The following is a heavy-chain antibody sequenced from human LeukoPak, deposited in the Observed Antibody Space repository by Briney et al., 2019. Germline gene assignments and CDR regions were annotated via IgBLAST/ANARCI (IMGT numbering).Heavy chain of an antibody. Sequence: PGGSLRLSCAASGFTFSSYSMNWVRQAPGKGLEWVSYISPGNSTKYYADSVKGRFTISRDNAKNSLYLQMNGLRAEDTAVYYCARGDGYWGQGTLVTVSS. CDR2: ISPGNSTK. J-gene: IGHJ4*02. V-gene: IGHV3-48*01. CDR1: GFTFSSYS. CDR3: ARGDGY.